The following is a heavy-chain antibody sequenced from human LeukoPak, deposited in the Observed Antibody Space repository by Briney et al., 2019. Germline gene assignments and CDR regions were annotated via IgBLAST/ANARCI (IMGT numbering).Heavy chain of an antibody. D-gene: IGHD1-1*01. V-gene: IGHV3-30*14. J-gene: IGHJ4*02. Sequence: GGSLRLSCAASGSTFSSYAMFWVRQAPGKGLEWVTIISKDGSDTFYADSVKGRFTISRDNSKNTLYLQMNSLRAEDTAVYYCAGHNPGARPYYFDYWGQGTLVTVSS. CDR1: GSTFSSYA. CDR3: AGHNPGARPYYFDY. CDR2: ISKDGSDT.